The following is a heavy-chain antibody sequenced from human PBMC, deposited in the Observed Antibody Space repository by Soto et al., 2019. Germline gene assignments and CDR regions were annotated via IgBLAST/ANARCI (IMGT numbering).Heavy chain of an antibody. V-gene: IGHV1-69*02. Sequence: QVQLVQSGAEVKKPGSSVKVSCKASGGTFSSYTISWVRQAPGQGLEWMGRIIPILGITNYAQKFQDRITMTAEKSPSRAFMEPRSPRFEETAVYSCAGPKPRRGSGFLFDYWGQGTLVTVSS. D-gene: IGHD2-21*01. J-gene: IGHJ4*02. CDR1: GGTFSSYT. CDR3: AGPKPRRGSGFLFDY. CDR2: IIPILGIT.